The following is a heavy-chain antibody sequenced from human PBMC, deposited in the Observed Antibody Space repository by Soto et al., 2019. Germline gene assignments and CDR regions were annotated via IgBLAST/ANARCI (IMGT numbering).Heavy chain of an antibody. CDR1: GFTFSSYG. Sequence: GGSLRLSCAASGFTFSSYGMHWVRQAPGKGLEWVAVIWYDGSNKYYADSVKGRFTISRDNSKNTLYLQMNILRAEDTAVYYCARDYIRYCSGGSCYIPALWGQGTLVTVSS. CDR2: IWYDGSNK. D-gene: IGHD2-15*01. V-gene: IGHV3-33*01. J-gene: IGHJ4*02. CDR3: ARDYIRYCSGGSCYIPAL.